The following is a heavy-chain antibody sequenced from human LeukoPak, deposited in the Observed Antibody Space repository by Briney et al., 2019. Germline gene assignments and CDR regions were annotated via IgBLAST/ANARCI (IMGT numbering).Heavy chain of an antibody. CDR2: IYRSGSA. CDR1: GDSISIDYW. Sequence: PSGTLSLTCAVSGDSISIDYWWSWVRQSPGKGLEWIGEIYRSGSANYNPSLKSRVIISIDKSKNQFSLNLNSVTAADTAVYYCARNAAYCMDVWGQGTTVSVSS. CDR3: ARNAAYCMDV. J-gene: IGHJ6*02. V-gene: IGHV4-4*02.